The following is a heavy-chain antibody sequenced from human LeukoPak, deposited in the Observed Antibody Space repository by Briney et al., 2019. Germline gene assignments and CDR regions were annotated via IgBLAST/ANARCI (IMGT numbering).Heavy chain of an antibody. D-gene: IGHD3-10*01. V-gene: IGHV3-9*01. CDR2: ISWNSGSI. CDR1: GFTFDDYA. Sequence: SGGSLRLPCAASGFTFDDYAMHWVRQAPGKGLEWVSGISWNSGSIGYADSVKGRFTISRDNAKNSLYLQMNSLRAEDTALYYCAKSRFGELLSHFDPWGQGTLVTVSS. J-gene: IGHJ5*02. CDR3: AKSRFGELLSHFDP.